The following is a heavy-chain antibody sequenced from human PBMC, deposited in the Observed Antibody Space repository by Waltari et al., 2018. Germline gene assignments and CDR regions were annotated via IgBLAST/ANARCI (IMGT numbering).Heavy chain of an antibody. V-gene: IGHV3-30*18. CDR3: AKAYGSKGRGVINLDY. CDR2: IWYDGSNK. Sequence: QVQLVESGRGVVQPGRSLRLSCAASGFTFSSYGMHWVRQAPGKGLEWVAVIWYDGSNKYYADSVKGRFTISRDNSKNTLYLQMNSLRAEDTAVYYCAKAYGSKGRGVINLDYWGQGTLVTVSS. CDR1: GFTFSSYG. D-gene: IGHD3-10*01. J-gene: IGHJ4*02.